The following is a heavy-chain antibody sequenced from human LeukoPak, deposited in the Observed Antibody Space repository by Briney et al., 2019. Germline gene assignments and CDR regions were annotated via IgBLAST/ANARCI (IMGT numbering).Heavy chain of an antibody. CDR2: ISGSGGST. Sequence: GGSLRLSCAASGFTFSSYAMSWVRQAPGKGLEWVSAISGSGGSTYYADSVKGRFTISRDNSKNTLYLQMNSLRAEDTAAYYCTNYYDSSGLPRFNFQHWGQGTLVTVSS. CDR1: GFTFSSYA. CDR3: TNYYDSSGLPRFNFQH. V-gene: IGHV3-23*01. J-gene: IGHJ1*01. D-gene: IGHD3-22*01.